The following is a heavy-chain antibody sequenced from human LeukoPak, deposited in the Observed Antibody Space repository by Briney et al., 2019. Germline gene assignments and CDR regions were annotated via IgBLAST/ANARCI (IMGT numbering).Heavy chain of an antibody. J-gene: IGHJ3*02. CDR3: ARQPGATAAFDI. V-gene: IGHV4-59*08. Sequence: PSETLSLTCAVSGGSITTYYWAWIRQPPGKGLEWIGYIYYTGGETNYNPSLKSRLTISVDTSKNQFSLMLTSVTAADTAVYYCARQPGATAAFDIWAQGTMVTVSS. CDR2: IYYTGGET. D-gene: IGHD5-18*01. CDR1: GGSITTYY.